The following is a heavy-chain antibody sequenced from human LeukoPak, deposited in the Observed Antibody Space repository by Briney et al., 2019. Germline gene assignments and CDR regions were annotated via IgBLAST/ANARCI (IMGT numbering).Heavy chain of an antibody. CDR2: IFYSGST. D-gene: IGHD6-25*01. J-gene: IGHJ6*03. V-gene: IGHV4-59*01. CDR1: GGSISSYY. CDR3: AREIITAGYYYYYMDV. Sequence: KSSETLSLTCTVSGGSISSYYWSWIRQPPGKGLEWIGYIFYSGSTKYNPSLKSRVTISVDTSKNQFSLKVSSVTAADTAVYYCAREIITAGYYYYYMDVWGKGTTVTVSS.